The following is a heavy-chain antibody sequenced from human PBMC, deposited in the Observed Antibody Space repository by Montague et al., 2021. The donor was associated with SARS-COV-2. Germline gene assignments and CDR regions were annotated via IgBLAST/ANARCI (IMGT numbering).Heavy chain of an antibody. CDR2: IYHSGST. J-gene: IGHJ3*01. CDR3: ASLNGDHARDDVFDF. CDR1: GGSMSNHY. Sequence: SETLSLTCTVAGGSMSNHYWSWIRQFPGEELEWIGYIYHSGSTKYNPSLKSRVTISVETSTNEFSLKLDSVTAADTATCYCASLNGDHARDDVFDFWGQGTMVTVSP. V-gene: IGHV4-59*11. D-gene: IGHD2-21*02.